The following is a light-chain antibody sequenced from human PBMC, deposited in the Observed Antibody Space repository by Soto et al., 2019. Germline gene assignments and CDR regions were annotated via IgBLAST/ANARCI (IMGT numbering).Light chain of an antibody. CDR3: GSYTTSSNYV. Sequence: VLTQPASVSGSPGLSITISCTGTSSDVGAYNFVSWYQQHPDKAPKLMIFDVSNRPPGVSNRFSGSKSGNTASLTISGLQSEDEAEYYCGSYTTSSNYVFGTGTKVTVL. CDR2: DVS. J-gene: IGLJ1*01. V-gene: IGLV2-14*03. CDR1: SSDVGAYNF.